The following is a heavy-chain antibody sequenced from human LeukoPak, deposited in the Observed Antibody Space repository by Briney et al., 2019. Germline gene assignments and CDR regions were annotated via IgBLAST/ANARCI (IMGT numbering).Heavy chain of an antibody. V-gene: IGHV4-38-2*01. CDR2: IYHSGST. CDR3: ARAGYSGYDTPLEYEY. J-gene: IGHJ4*02. CDR1: GYSISSGYY. D-gene: IGHD5-12*01. Sequence: SETLSLNCAVSGYSISSGYYWGWIRQHPGKGLEWIGSIYHSGSTYYNPSLKSRVTISVDTSKNQFSLKLSSVTAADTAVYYCARAGYSGYDTPLEYEYWGQGTLVTVSS.